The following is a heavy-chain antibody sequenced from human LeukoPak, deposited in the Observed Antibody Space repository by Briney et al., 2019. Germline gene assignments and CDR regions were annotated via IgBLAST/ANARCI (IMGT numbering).Heavy chain of an antibody. V-gene: IGHV3-30*03. D-gene: IGHD5-24*01. J-gene: IGHJ6*02. Sequence: GGSLRLSCAASGFTFSRYGMHWVRQAPGKGLEWVAVISDDGSNKYYADSVKGRFTMSRDDSKNTLFLQMSSLRPEDTAVYYCARPRGDFYYYYGMNVWGQGTTVTVSS. CDR2: ISDDGSNK. CDR1: GFTFSRYG. CDR3: ARPRGDFYYYYGMNV.